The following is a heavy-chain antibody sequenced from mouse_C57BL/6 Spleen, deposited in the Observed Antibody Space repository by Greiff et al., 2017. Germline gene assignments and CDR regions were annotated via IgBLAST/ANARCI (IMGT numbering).Heavy chain of an antibody. CDR2: IDPSDSYT. CDR1: GYTFTSYW. Sequence: VQLQQPGAELVMPGASVKLSCKASGYTFTSYWMHWVKQRPGQGLEWIGEIDPSDSYTNYNQKFKGKSTLTVDKSSSTAYMQLSSLTSEDSAVYYCARFHANWDAMDYWGQGTSVTVSS. D-gene: IGHD4-1*01. CDR3: ARFHANWDAMDY. V-gene: IGHV1-69*01. J-gene: IGHJ4*01.